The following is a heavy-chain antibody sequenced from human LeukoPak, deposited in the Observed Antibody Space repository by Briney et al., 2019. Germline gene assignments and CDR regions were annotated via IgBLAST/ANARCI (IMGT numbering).Heavy chain of an antibody. CDR1: GGSISSCSYY. CDR3: ARHALSRSPDFDY. Sequence: SETLPLTCTVSGGSISSCSYYWGWFRQPPGKGLEWIGSIYYSGSTYYNPSLKSRVTISVDTSKNQFSLKLSSVTAADTAVYYCARHALSRSPDFDYWGQGTLVTVSS. CDR2: IYYSGST. J-gene: IGHJ4*02. D-gene: IGHD6-6*01. V-gene: IGHV4-39*01.